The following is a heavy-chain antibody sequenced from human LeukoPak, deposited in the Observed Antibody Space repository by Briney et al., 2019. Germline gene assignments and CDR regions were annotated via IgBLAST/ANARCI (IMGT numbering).Heavy chain of an antibody. CDR3: VREKKFGTPIDGFDN. CDR1: GYSISTGFY. Sequence: SETLSLTCDVSGYSISTGFYWGWVRQSPQKGLQWIGSIYDKTNYNPSFNTRVSISVDTSKNQFFLNLTSVTAADTAIYYCVREKKFGTPIDGFDNWGQGTMVTVSS. CDR2: IYDKT. D-gene: IGHD3-10*01. V-gene: IGHV4-38-2*02. J-gene: IGHJ3*02.